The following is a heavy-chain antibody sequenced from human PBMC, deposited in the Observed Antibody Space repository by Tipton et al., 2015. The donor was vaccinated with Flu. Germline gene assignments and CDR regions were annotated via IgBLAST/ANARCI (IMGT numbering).Heavy chain of an antibody. CDR2: IHKSGNT. V-gene: IGHV4-30-4*01. Sequence: TLSLTCTVSGGSISSGDYYWSWIRQPPGKGLEWIGYIHKSGNTDYNPSLKSRVTISIDTSKNQFSLKMKSVTAADKAVYYCVRRDYSNYVSDPKSWFDPWGQGTLVTVS. D-gene: IGHD4-11*01. J-gene: IGHJ5*02. CDR1: GGSISSGDYY. CDR3: VRRDYSNYVSDPKSWFDP.